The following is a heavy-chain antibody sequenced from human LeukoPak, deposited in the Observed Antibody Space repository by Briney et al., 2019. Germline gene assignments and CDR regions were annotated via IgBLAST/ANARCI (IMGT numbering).Heavy chain of an antibody. CDR1: GFTFSDYY. J-gene: IGHJ4*02. V-gene: IGHV3-11*01. Sequence: PGGSLRLSCAASGFTFSDYYMSWIRQAPGKGLEWVSYISSSGSTIYYADSVKGRFTISRDNAKNSLYLQMNSLRAEDTAVYYCARRPAWGDSSGYYYYSLDYWGQGTLVTVSS. CDR2: ISSSGSTI. D-gene: IGHD3-22*01. CDR3: ARRPAWGDSSGYYYYSLDY.